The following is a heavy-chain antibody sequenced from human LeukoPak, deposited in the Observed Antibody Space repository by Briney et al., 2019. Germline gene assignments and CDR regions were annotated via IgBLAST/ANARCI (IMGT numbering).Heavy chain of an antibody. CDR3: ARALVLLCCGDWFDP. J-gene: IGHJ5*02. CDR2: TYYRSKWYN. CDR1: GDSVSSNSAA. Sequence: SQTLSLTCAISGDSVSSNSAAWNWIRQSPSRGLEWLGRTYYRSKWYNDYAVSVKSRITINPDTSKNQFSLKLSSVTAADTAVYYCARALVLLCCGDWFDPWGQGTLVTVSS. V-gene: IGHV6-1*01. D-gene: IGHD3-10*02.